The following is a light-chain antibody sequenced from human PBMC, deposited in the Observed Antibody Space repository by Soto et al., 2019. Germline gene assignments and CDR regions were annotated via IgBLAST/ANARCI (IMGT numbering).Light chain of an antibody. CDR2: DAS. CDR1: QTVRNNY. V-gene: IGKV3-20*01. Sequence: EFVLTQSPGTLSLSPGERTTLSCSASQTVRNNYLAWYQQKPGQAPTLLIYDASNRATGIPDRFSGGGSGTDFTLTISRLEPEHFAVYYCQQFASYPLTFGGGTKVDIK. CDR3: QQFASYPLT. J-gene: IGKJ4*01.